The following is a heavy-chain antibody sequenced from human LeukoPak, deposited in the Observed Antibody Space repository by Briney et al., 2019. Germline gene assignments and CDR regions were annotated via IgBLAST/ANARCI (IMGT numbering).Heavy chain of an antibody. CDR1: GDSITSGTYS. CDR2: IDATGST. Sequence: SETLSLTCTVSGDSITSGTYSWSWIRQPAGKGLEWIGRIDATGSTKYNPSLQSRVTISLDTSKNHFSLNLSSMTAADTAVYYCARGPLLQYFHHWGQGALVTVSS. J-gene: IGHJ1*01. CDR3: ARGPLLQYFHH. D-gene: IGHD3-10*01. V-gene: IGHV4-61*02.